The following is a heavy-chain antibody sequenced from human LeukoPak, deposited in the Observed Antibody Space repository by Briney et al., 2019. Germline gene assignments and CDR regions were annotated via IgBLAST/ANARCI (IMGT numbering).Heavy chain of an antibody. J-gene: IGHJ6*03. D-gene: IGHD4-17*01. CDR1: GGTFSSYA. Sequence: SVKVSCKASGGTFSSYAISWVRQAPGQGLEWMGRIIPIFGTANYAQKFQGRVTITTDESTSTAYMELSSLRSEDPAVYYCARDGQDYGDYVAGYIDVWGKGTAVTF. CDR2: IIPIFGTA. CDR3: ARDGQDYGDYVAGYIDV. V-gene: IGHV1-69*05.